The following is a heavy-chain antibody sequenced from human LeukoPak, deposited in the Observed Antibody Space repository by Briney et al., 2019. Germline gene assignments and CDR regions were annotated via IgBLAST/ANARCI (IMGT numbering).Heavy chain of an antibody. Sequence: ASVKVSCKASGYTFTGYYMHWVRQAPGQGLEWMGWINPNSGGTNYAQKFQGRVTITTDESTSTAYMELSNLRSEDTAVYYCASTEYSSGWYVGYWGQGTLVTVSS. CDR3: ASTEYSSGWYVGY. CDR1: GYTFTGYY. D-gene: IGHD6-19*01. J-gene: IGHJ4*02. V-gene: IGHV1-2*02. CDR2: INPNSGGT.